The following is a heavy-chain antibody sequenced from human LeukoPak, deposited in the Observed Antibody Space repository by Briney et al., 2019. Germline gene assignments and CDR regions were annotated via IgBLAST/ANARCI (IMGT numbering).Heavy chain of an antibody. CDR3: AKLIPYSGWPYDY. V-gene: IGHV3-23*01. D-gene: IGHD5-12*01. CDR2: ITDNGGTS. CDR1: GFTFSSYG. J-gene: IGHJ4*02. Sequence: GGSLRLSCAASGFTFSSYGMSWVRQAPGRGLEWVSTITDNGGTSYYADSVKGRFTISRDSSKNMPYLQMNSVRVEDTALYYCAKLIPYSGWPYDYWGQGTLVTVSS.